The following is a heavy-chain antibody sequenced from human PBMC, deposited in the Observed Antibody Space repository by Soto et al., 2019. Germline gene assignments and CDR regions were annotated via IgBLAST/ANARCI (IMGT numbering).Heavy chain of an antibody. CDR2: IIPIFGTA. CDR3: ARGTASSSWYGDAFDI. D-gene: IGHD6-13*01. CDR1: GGTFSSYA. J-gene: IGHJ3*02. V-gene: IGHV1-69*13. Sequence: SVKVSCKASGGTFSSYAISWVRQAPGQGLEWMGGIIPIFGTANYAQKFQGRVTITADESTSTAYMELSSLRSEDTAVYYCARGTASSSWYGDAFDIWGQGTMVTVSS.